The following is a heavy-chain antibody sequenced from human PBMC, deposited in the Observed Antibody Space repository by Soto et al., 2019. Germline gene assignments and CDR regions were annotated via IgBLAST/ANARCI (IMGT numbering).Heavy chain of an antibody. V-gene: IGHV1-18*01. J-gene: IGHJ5*02. CDR2: ISAYNGNT. Sequence: ASVKVSFKASGDTFTSYGISWVRQAPGQGLEWMGWISAYNGNTNYAQKLQGRVTMTTDTSTSTAYMELRSLRSDDTAVYYCARKWELPNWFDPWGQGTLVTVSS. CDR3: ARKWELPNWFDP. CDR1: GDTFTSYG. D-gene: IGHD1-26*01.